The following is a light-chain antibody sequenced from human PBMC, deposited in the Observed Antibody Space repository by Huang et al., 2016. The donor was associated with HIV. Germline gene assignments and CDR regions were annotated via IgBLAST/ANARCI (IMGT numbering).Light chain of an antibody. Sequence: DIVLTQSPDSLAVSLGERATINCKSSQSLLYRSNNDNYLAWYQQKPGQHPKLLISWASTRESGVPDRFSGSGSGTDFTLTISSLQAEDVAVYYCQQYYITPLTFGGGTKVEIK. V-gene: IGKV4-1*01. J-gene: IGKJ4*01. CDR2: WAS. CDR3: QQYYITPLT. CDR1: QSLLYRSNNDNY.